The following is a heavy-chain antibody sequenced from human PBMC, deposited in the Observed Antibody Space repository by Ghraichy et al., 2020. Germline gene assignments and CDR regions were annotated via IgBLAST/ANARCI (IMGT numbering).Heavy chain of an antibody. Sequence: SQTLSLTCAISGDSLSSNSAAWNWIRQSPSRGLEWLGKTYYRSRWYNDYAVSVKSRITINPDTSKNQLSLQLNSVTPEDTAVYFCARGLLLWFGELWAFDIWGQGTMVTVSS. CDR3: ARGLLLWFGELWAFDI. CDR2: TYYRSRWYN. D-gene: IGHD3-10*01. V-gene: IGHV6-1*01. J-gene: IGHJ3*02. CDR1: GDSLSSNSAA.